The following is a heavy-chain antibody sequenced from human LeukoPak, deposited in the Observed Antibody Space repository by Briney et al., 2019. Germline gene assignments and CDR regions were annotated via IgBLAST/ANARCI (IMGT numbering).Heavy chain of an antibody. D-gene: IGHD3-10*01. V-gene: IGHV3-7*01. Sequence: GGSLRLSCAASGFTFSSYWMSWVRQAPGKGLEWVANIKQDGSEKYYVDSVKGRFTISRDNAKNSLYLQMNSLRAEDTAVYCCARVQRFGELLFDPWGQGTLVTVSS. CDR1: GFTFSSYW. CDR2: IKQDGSEK. CDR3: ARVQRFGELLFDP. J-gene: IGHJ5*02.